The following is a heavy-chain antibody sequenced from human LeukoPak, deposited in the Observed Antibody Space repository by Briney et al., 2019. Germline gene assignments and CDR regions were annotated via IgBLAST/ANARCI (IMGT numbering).Heavy chain of an antibody. CDR2: IGGRGGST. V-gene: IGHV3-23*01. J-gene: IGHJ4*02. CDR3: ARDPGVVAFHYFDF. D-gene: IGHD3-3*01. Sequence: GGSLRLSCVASGFTFSSHAMVRVRQAPGKGLEWVSAIGGRGGSTYYADSVKGRFTISRDNSKNTLYLQMNSLRAEDTALYYCARDPGVVAFHYFDFWGQGTLVTVSS. CDR1: GFTFSSHA.